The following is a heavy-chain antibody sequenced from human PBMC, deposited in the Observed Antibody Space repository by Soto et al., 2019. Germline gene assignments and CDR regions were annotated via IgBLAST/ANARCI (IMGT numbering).Heavy chain of an antibody. D-gene: IGHD2-15*01. V-gene: IGHV1-18*01. Sequence: ASVKVSCKASGYTFTSYGISWLRQPPGKGPEWMGWISAYNGNTNYAQELQGRVTMTTDTSTSTAYMELRSLRSDDTAVYYCARDPGPYCSGGSCYSAYWGQGTLVTVSS. CDR1: GYTFTSYG. CDR2: ISAYNGNT. CDR3: ARDPGPYCSGGSCYSAY. J-gene: IGHJ4*02.